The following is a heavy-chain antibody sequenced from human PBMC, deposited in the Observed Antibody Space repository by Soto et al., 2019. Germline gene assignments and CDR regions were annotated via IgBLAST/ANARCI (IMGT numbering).Heavy chain of an antibody. CDR1: GITFSGYW. Sequence: EVQLVESGGGSVKPGGSLRLSCVASGITFSGYWMHWVRQVPGKGLVWVARVDSDGSGTGYADSVKGRFTISRDNAKNTLYLQMNSLRVEDTAVYYCATVFEHWGQGIPVTVSS. CDR3: ATVFEH. J-gene: IGHJ4*02. V-gene: IGHV3-74*01. CDR2: VDSDGSGT.